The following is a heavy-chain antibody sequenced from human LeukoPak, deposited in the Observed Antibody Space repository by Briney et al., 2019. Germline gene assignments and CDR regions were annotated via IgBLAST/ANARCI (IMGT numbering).Heavy chain of an antibody. V-gene: IGHV3-7*03. CDR1: GFTFSNYW. CDR3: ARRYFDY. J-gene: IGHJ4*02. Sequence: GGSLRLSCATSGFTFSNYWMSWVRQAPGKGLEWVANIRQDGREKYYVDSVRGRFTISRGNAKNSLYLQMNSLRAEDTALYYCARRYFDYWGQGTLVTVSS. CDR2: IRQDGREK.